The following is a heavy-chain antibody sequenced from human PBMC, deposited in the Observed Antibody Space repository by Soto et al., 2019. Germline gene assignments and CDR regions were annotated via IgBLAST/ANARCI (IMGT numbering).Heavy chain of an antibody. D-gene: IGHD6-13*01. CDR2: IGAYNGNT. CDR3: ARANSDSSSWYNFDY. CDR1: GYTFTSYG. V-gene: IGHV1-18*01. Sequence: ASVKVSCKASGYTFTSYGISWVRQAPGQGLEWMGWIGAYNGNTNYAQKLQGRVTMTTDTSTSTAYMELRSLGSDDTAVYYCARANSDSSSWYNFDYWGQGTLVTVSS. J-gene: IGHJ4*02.